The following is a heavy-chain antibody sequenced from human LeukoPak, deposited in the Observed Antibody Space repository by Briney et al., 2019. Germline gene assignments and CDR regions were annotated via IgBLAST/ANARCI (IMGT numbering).Heavy chain of an antibody. CDR3: ARGRRGSYFQDY. V-gene: IGHV4-39*07. CDR2: MWFGATT. CDR1: GDSISSSNSY. Sequence: SETLSLTCTVSGDSISSSNSYWGWICQPPGKGLEWIGSMWFGATTSYDPSLKSRVTISIDPSKNQFSLKLSSVTAADTALYYCARGRRGSYFQDYWGQGTLVTVYS. J-gene: IGHJ4*02. D-gene: IGHD1-26*01.